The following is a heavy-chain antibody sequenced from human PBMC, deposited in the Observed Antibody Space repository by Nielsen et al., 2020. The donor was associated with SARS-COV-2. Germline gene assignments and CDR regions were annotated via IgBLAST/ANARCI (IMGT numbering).Heavy chain of an antibody. CDR2: ISHTGTT. Sequence: GSLRLSCTVSGGSIRSSSAYWAWIRQPPGKGLQWIGSISHTGTTNYNPSLKSRVTISFDTSRGHFSLDLTSVTAADSAVYYCARRTIENFGDFPSWFDPWGQGTMVTVYS. J-gene: IGHJ5*02. D-gene: IGHD4-17*01. V-gene: IGHV4-39*02. CDR3: ARRTIENFGDFPSWFDP. CDR1: GGSIRSSSAY.